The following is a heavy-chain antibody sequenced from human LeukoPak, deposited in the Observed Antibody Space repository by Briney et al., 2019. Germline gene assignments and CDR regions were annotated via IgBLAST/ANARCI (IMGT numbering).Heavy chain of an antibody. V-gene: IGHV3-72*01. J-gene: IGHJ4*02. D-gene: IGHD3-10*01. CDR1: GFVFSDHY. CDR2: TKNKPESYTT. Sequence: GGSLRLSCAGSGFVFSDHYMDWARQAPGKGLEWVGRTKNKPESYTTEYAASVKGRFSISRGDSKNSLYLQMNSLKTEDTAVYYCAVMLRGVPFWGQGILSPSPQ. CDR3: AVMLRGVPF.